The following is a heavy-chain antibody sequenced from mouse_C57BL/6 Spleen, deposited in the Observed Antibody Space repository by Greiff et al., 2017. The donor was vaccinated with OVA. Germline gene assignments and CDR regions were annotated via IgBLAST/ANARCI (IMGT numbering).Heavy chain of an antibody. V-gene: IGHV1-52*01. D-gene: IGHD1-1*01. CDR2: IDPSDRET. Sequence: VQLQQPGAELVRPGSSVKLSCKASGYTFPSYWMHWVKQRPIQGLEWIGNIDPSDRETHYNQKFKDKATLTIDKSSSTAYMQLISLTSEDSSVYYCARGVRSSYYYAMDYWGQGTSVTVSS. CDR1: GYTFPSYW. J-gene: IGHJ4*01. CDR3: ARGVRSSYYYAMDY.